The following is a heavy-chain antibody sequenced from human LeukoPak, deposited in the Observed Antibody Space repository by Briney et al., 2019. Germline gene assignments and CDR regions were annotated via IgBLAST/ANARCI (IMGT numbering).Heavy chain of an antibody. CDR1: GFTVSSNY. CDR3: ARGYSSGWRHLYYFDY. D-gene: IGHD6-19*01. V-gene: IGHV3-66*01. J-gene: IGHJ4*02. Sequence: PGGSLRLSCAASGFTVSSNYMSWVRQAPGKGLEWVSVIYSGGSTYYADSVKGRFTISRDNSKNTLYLQMNSLRAEDTAVYYCARGYSSGWRHLYYFDYWGQGTLVTVSS. CDR2: IYSGGST.